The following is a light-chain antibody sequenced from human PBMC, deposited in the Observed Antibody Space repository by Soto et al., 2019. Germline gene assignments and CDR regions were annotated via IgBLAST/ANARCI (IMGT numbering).Light chain of an antibody. CDR1: QSIGTN. J-gene: IGKJ1*01. CDR3: QHSYSIPWA. CDR2: TAF. V-gene: IGKV1-39*01. Sequence: DIQITQSPSSLSASVGDRVSISCRASQSIGTNLNWFQQKAGTAPKLLIYTAFRLQSGVPSRFSGSGSGTDFTLTISSLQPEDFATYYCQHSYSIPWAFGQGTKVDIK.